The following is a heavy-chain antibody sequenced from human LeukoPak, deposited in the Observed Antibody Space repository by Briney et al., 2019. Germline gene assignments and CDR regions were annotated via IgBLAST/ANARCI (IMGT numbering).Heavy chain of an antibody. CDR1: GGSVSSGSYY. J-gene: IGHJ4*02. V-gene: IGHV4-61*01. Sequence: SETLSLTCTVSGGSVSSGSYYWSWIRQPPGKGLEWIGYIYYSGSTNYNPSLKSRVTISVDTSKNQFSLKLSSVTAADTAVYYCARGEKYCSGGSCYSYFDYWGQGTLVTVSS. D-gene: IGHD2-15*01. CDR2: IYYSGST. CDR3: ARGEKYCSGGSCYSYFDY.